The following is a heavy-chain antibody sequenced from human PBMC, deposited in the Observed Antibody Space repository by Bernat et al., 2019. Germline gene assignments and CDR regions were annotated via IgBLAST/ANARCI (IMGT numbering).Heavy chain of an antibody. CDR1: GFTFSSYG. J-gene: IGHJ4*02. CDR3: ARDKAYGVFDY. CDR2: IWYDGSNK. V-gene: IGHV3-33*01. D-gene: IGHD4-17*01. Sequence: QVQLVESGGGVVQPGRSLRLSCAASGFTFSSYGMHWVRQAPGKGLEWVAVIWYDGSNKYYADSVKGRFIISRDNSKNTLYLQMNSLRAEDTAVYYCARDKAYGVFDYWGQGTLVTVSS.